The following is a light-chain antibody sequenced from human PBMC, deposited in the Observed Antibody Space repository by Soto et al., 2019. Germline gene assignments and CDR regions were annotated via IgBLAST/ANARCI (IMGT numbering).Light chain of an antibody. CDR3: QQYNSYST. J-gene: IGKJ1*01. Sequence: DIQMTQSPSTLSASVGDRVTITCRASQSISSWLAWYQQKPGKAPKLLIYDASSLESGVPSRFSGSGSGTEFPLTISSLQPDDFATYYCQQYNSYSTFGQGTKVEIK. CDR1: QSISSW. CDR2: DAS. V-gene: IGKV1-5*01.